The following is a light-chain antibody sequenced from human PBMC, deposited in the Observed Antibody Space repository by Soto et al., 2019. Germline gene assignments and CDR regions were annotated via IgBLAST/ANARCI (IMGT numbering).Light chain of an antibody. CDR3: KQYGNSPRT. V-gene: IGKV3-20*01. CDR2: GAS. CDR1: ESVSRNF. Sequence: EIVLTQSPGTLSLSPGERATLSCRASESVSRNFLAWYQQKPGQAPRLLVYGASSRATGIPDRFSGSGSGTDFTLSISRLEPEDSAMYYCKQYGNSPRTFGQGTKVEIQ. J-gene: IGKJ1*01.